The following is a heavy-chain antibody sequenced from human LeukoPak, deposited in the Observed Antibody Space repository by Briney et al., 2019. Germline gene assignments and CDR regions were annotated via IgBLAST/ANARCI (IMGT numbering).Heavy chain of an antibody. D-gene: IGHD4-17*01. V-gene: IGHV4-61*08. CDR1: GGSISSGDYY. J-gene: IGHJ4*02. CDR3: ARHLLGYGDYQGNYFDY. CDR2: IYYSGST. Sequence: SETLALTCTVSGGSISSGDYYWSWIRQPPGKGLEWIGYIYYSGSTNYNPSLKSRVTISVDTSKNQFSLKLSSVTAADTAVYYCARHLLGYGDYQGNYFDYWGQGTLVTVSS.